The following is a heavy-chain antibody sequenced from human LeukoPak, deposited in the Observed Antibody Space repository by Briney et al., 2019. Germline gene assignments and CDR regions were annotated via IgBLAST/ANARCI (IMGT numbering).Heavy chain of an antibody. D-gene: IGHD4-17*01. J-gene: IGHJ5*02. V-gene: IGHV3-21*01. CDR1: GFTFSSYS. CDR3: ARDYYGDYGRYNWFDP. Sequence: PGGSLRLSCAASGFTFSSYSMNWVRRAPGKGLEWVSSISSSSSYIYYADSVKGRFTISRDNAKNSLYLQMNSLRAEDTAVYYCARDYYGDYGRYNWFDPWGQGTLVTVSS. CDR2: ISSSSSYI.